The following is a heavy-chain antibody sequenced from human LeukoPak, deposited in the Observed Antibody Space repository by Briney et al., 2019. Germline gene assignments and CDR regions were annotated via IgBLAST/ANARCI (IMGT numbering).Heavy chain of an antibody. CDR1: GGSFSGYY. V-gene: IGHV4-34*01. D-gene: IGHD3-3*01. CDR2: INHSEST. Sequence: SETLSLTCAVYGGSFSGYYWSWIRQPPGKGLEWIGEINHSESTNYNPSLKSRVTISVDTSKNQFSLKLSSVTAADTAVYYCARGRKRPGSITIFGVPYNWFDPWGQGTLVTVSS. CDR3: ARGRKRPGSITIFGVPYNWFDP. J-gene: IGHJ5*02.